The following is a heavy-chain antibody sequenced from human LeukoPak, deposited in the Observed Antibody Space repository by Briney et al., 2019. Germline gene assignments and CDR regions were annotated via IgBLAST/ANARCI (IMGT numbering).Heavy chain of an antibody. D-gene: IGHD6-13*01. Sequence: ASVKVSCKASGYTFTSYDINWVRQATGQGLEWMGWMNPNSGNTGYAQKFQGRVTMTRNTSISTAYMELSSLRSEDTAVYYCARSGIAAAGIYYYMDVWAKGPRSPSP. CDR1: GYTFTSYD. CDR2: MNPNSGNT. CDR3: ARSGIAAAGIYYYMDV. J-gene: IGHJ6*03. V-gene: IGHV1-8*01.